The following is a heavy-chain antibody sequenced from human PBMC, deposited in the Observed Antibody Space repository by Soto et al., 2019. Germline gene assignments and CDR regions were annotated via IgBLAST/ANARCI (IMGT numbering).Heavy chain of an antibody. D-gene: IGHD3-10*01. CDR3: ARDFGSGYFDY. V-gene: IGHV4-61*01. Sequence: QVQLQESGPGLVKPSETLSLTCAVSGDSVSSGSFYWSWIRQPPGKGLEWIGYVYYSDTSNYNPSLKGRGTISVDTSKNQFSLRVSSVTAADTALYVCARDFGSGYFDYWGQGTLVTVSS. CDR2: VYYSDTS. CDR1: GDSVSSGSFY. J-gene: IGHJ4*02.